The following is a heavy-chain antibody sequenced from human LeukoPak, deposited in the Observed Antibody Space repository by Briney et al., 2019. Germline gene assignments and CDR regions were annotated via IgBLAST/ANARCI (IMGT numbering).Heavy chain of an antibody. CDR2: IYYSGST. D-gene: IGHD3-10*01. V-gene: IGHV4-39*07. J-gene: IGHJ6*03. Sequence: SETLSLTCTVSGGSISSSSYYWGWIRQPPGKGLECIGSIYYSGSTYYNPSLKSRVTISVDTSKNQFSLKLSFVTAADTAVYYCARQGGLWFGELLYYYYYMDVWGKGTTVTISS. CDR3: ARQGGLWFGELLYYYYYMDV. CDR1: GGSISSSSYY.